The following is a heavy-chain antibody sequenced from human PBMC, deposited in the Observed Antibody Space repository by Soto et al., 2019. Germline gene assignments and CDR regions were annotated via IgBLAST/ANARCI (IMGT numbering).Heavy chain of an antibody. D-gene: IGHD5-18*01. CDR1: GFTFSSYS. Sequence: LRLSCAASGFTFSSYSMNWVRQAPGKGLEWVSSISSSSSYIYYADSVKGRFTISRDNAKNSLYLQMNSLRAEDTAVYYCARESAAMVSLVTYLGGMDVWGQGTTVTVSS. V-gene: IGHV3-21*01. J-gene: IGHJ6*02. CDR2: ISSSSSYI. CDR3: ARESAAMVSLVTYLGGMDV.